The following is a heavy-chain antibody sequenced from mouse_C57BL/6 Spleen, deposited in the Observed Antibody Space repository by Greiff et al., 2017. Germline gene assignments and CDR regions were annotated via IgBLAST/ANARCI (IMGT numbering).Heavy chain of an antibody. Sequence: QVQLKQPGAELVMPGASVKLSCKASGYTFTSYWMHWVKQRPGQGLEWIGEIDPSDSYTNYNQKFKGKSTLTVDKSSSKAYMQLSSLTSKDSAVYYCARSTVVAKGYFDVWGTGTTVTVSS. CDR3: ARSTVVAKGYFDV. V-gene: IGHV1-69*01. CDR2: IDPSDSYT. J-gene: IGHJ1*03. CDR1: GYTFTSYW. D-gene: IGHD1-1*01.